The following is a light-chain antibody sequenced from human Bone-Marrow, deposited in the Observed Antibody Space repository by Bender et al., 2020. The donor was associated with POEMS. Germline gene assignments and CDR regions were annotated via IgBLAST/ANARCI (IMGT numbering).Light chain of an antibody. Sequence: SYELTQPPSVSVSPGQTASITCSGDKLGDKFAAWYQQKPSQSPFLFIYQDNKRPSGVSERFSGSNSGNTATLIISGTQAVDEADYYCQTWDTNTAVFGGGTKLTVL. V-gene: IGLV3-1*01. J-gene: IGLJ2*01. CDR3: QTWDTNTAV. CDR2: QDN. CDR1: KLGDKF.